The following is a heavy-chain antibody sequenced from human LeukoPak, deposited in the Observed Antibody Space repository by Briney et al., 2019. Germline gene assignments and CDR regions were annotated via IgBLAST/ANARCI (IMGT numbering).Heavy chain of an antibody. D-gene: IGHD2-8*01. Sequence: PGGSLRLSCAASGFTFSSYWMSWVRQAPGKGLEWVANIKQDGSEKYYVDSVKGRFTISRDNAKNSLYLQMNSLRAEDTAVYYCARDSTLMVYRPFDYCGQGTLVTVSS. V-gene: IGHV3-7*01. CDR1: GFTFSSYW. J-gene: IGHJ4*02. CDR3: ARDSTLMVYRPFDY. CDR2: IKQDGSEK.